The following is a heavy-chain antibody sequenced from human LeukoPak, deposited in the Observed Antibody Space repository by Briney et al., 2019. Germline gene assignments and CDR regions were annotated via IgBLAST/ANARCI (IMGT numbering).Heavy chain of an antibody. CDR2: LYYSGTT. Sequence: PSETLSLTCTVSGASISSSPHYWGWLRQAPGKGLEWIGTLYYSGTTFYKPSLKSRLTMSVDTSKNQFSLMLTSVTAADTAVYYCARDRLGGEHYYDSSGLDYWGQGTLVTVSS. J-gene: IGHJ4*02. CDR3: ARDRLGGEHYYDSSGLDY. CDR1: GASISSSPHY. V-gene: IGHV4-39*07. D-gene: IGHD3-22*01.